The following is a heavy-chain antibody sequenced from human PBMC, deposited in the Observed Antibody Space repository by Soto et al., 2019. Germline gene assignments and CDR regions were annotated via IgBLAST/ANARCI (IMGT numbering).Heavy chain of an antibody. V-gene: IGHV3-23*01. J-gene: IGHJ4*02. D-gene: IGHD3-10*01. CDR1: GFTFSGYA. CDR3: AKAVGGSRYSFDY. Sequence: GGSLRLSCAASGFTFSGYAMSWVRQAPGKGLEWVSGISGSGGSTYYADSVKGRLTISRDNSKNTLYLQMNSLRAEDTAVYYCAKAVGGSRYSFDYWGQGTLVTVSS. CDR2: ISGSGGST.